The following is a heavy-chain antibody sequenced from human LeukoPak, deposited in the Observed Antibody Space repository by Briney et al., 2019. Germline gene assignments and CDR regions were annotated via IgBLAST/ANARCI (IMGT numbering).Heavy chain of an antibody. J-gene: IGHJ3*02. V-gene: IGHV3-74*01. Sequence: PGRSLRLSCAASGLTFSSYWMHWVRQAPGKGLVWVSCINSDGSSITYADSVKGRFTISRDNARDTLYLQMSSLRAEDTAVYYCARQIEGGYHAFDIWGQGTMVPVSS. D-gene: IGHD3-16*02. CDR3: ARQIEGGYHAFDI. CDR2: INSDGSSI. CDR1: GLTFSSYW.